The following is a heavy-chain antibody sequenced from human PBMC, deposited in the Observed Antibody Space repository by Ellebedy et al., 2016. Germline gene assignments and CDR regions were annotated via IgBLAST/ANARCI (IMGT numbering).Heavy chain of an antibody. J-gene: IGHJ6*02. CDR2: IYPGDSDT. CDR1: GYTFTSYW. CDR3: ARLGGATPYGMDV. D-gene: IGHD1-26*01. V-gene: IGHV5-51*01. Sequence: GGSLRLSXKGSGYTFTSYWIGWVRQMPGKGLEWMGIIYPGDSDTRYSPSFQGQVTISADKSISTAYLQWSSLKASDTAMYYCARLGGATPYGMDVWGQGTTVTVSS.